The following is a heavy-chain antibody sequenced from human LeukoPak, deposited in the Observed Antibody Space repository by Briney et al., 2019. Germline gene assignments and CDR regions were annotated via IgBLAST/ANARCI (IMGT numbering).Heavy chain of an antibody. D-gene: IGHD3-22*01. V-gene: IGHV1-69*01. CDR2: IIPIFGTA. CDR3: ASPPTDYYDSSGYPFDY. J-gene: IGHJ4*02. Sequence: SVKVSCTASGGTFSSYAISWVRQAPGQGLEWMGGIIPIFGTANYAQKFQGRVTITADESTSTAYMELSSLRSEDTAVYYCASPPTDYYDSSGYPFDYWGQGTLVTVSS. CDR1: GGTFSSYA.